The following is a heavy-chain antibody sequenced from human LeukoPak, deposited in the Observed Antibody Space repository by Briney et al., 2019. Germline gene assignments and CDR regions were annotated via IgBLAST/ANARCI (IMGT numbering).Heavy chain of an antibody. CDR2: ISSSGSTI. J-gene: IGHJ4*02. V-gene: IGHV3-48*03. CDR3: ARDPAFWDYIEEN. D-gene: IGHD2/OR15-2a*01. CDR1: GVTFSSYE. Sequence: GGSLRLSCAASGVTFSSYEMNWVRQAPGKGLEWGSYISSSGSTIYYADSVKGRFTISRDNAKNSLYLQMNRLRAEDTAVYYCARDPAFWDYIEENWGQGTLVSVSS.